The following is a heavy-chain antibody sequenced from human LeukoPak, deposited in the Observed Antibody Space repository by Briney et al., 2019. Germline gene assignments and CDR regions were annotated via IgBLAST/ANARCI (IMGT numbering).Heavy chain of an antibody. J-gene: IGHJ4*02. CDR3: ARGREITMIATRYYFDY. Sequence: ASVRVSCKASGGTFSSYAISWVRQAPGQGLEWVGGIIPVFGAANYAPRFQGRVTITADESTSTAYMDLYSLRSEDTAVYYCARGREITMIATRYYFDYWGQGTLVTVSS. CDR2: IIPVFGAA. CDR1: GGTFSSYA. V-gene: IGHV1-69*13. D-gene: IGHD3-22*01.